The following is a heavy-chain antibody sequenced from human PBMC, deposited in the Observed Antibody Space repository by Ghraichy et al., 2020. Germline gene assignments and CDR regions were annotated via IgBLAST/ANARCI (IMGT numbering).Heavy chain of an antibody. D-gene: IGHD2-15*01. V-gene: IGHV3-23*01. CDR1: GFTFSSYA. CDR3: AKGGGCSGGSCYYYMDV. CDR2: ISGSGGST. Sequence: GGSLRLSCAASGFTFSSYAMSWVRQAPGKRLEWVSAISGSGGSTYYADSVKGRFTISRDNSKNTLYLQMNSLRAEDTAVYYCAKGGGCSGGSCYYYMDVWGKGTTVTVSS. J-gene: IGHJ6*03.